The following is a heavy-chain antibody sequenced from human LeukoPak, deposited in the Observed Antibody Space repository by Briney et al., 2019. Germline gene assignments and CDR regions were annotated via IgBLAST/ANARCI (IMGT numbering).Heavy chain of an antibody. CDR1: GFTFSSYE. CDR2: ISSSCSTI. D-gene: IGHD1-7*01. Sequence: PGGSLRLSCAASGFTFSSYEMNWVRQAPGKGPEWVSYISSSCSTIYYADSVKGRFTISRDNAENSLYLQMNSLRAEDTAVYYCARERNYIAFDYWGQGTLVTVSS. V-gene: IGHV3-48*03. J-gene: IGHJ4*02. CDR3: ARERNYIAFDY.